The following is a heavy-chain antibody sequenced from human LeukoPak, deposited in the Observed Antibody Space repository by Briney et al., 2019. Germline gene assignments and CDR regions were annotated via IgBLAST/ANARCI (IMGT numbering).Heavy chain of an antibody. J-gene: IGHJ4*02. CDR1: GDSVSSNSAA. Sequence: SQTLSLTGAISGDSVSSNSAAWNWIRQSPSRGLEWLGRTYYGSRWNNDYAVSVKSRITINPDTSKNHFSLQLNSVTPEDTAVYYCARVVSAAFDYWGQGALVTVSS. CDR3: ARVVSAAFDY. D-gene: IGHD2-2*01. CDR2: TYYGSRWNN. V-gene: IGHV6-1*01.